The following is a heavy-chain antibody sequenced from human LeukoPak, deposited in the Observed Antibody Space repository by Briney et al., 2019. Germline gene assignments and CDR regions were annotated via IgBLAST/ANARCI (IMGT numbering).Heavy chain of an antibody. Sequence: GASVKVSCKASGYTFTGYYMHWVRQAPGQGLEWMGWINPNSGGTNYAQKFQGRVTMTRNTSISTAYMELSSLRSEDTAVYYCARSDSSSWSDDDAFDIWGQGTMVTVSS. V-gene: IGHV1-2*02. J-gene: IGHJ3*02. CDR1: GYTFTGYY. CDR3: ARSDSSSWSDDDAFDI. D-gene: IGHD6-13*01. CDR2: INPNSGGT.